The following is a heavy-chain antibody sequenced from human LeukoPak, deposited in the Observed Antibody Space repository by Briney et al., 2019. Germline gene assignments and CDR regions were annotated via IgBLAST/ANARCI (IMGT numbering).Heavy chain of an antibody. D-gene: IGHD3-22*01. J-gene: IGHJ4*02. CDR2: INPNSGGT. Sequence: ASVKVSCKASGYTFTGYYMHWVRQAPGQGLEWMGWINPNSGGTNYAQKFQGRVPMTRDTSISTAYMELSRLRSDDTAVYYCARGTEEIVVVMGFEYWGQGTLVTVSS. CDR1: GYTFTGYY. V-gene: IGHV1-2*02. CDR3: ARGTEEIVVVMGFEY.